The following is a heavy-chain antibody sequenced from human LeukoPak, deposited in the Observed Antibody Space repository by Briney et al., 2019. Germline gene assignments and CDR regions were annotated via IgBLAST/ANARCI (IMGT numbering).Heavy chain of an antibody. CDR3: AKAADQYYYYYFYYMDV. D-gene: IGHD2-2*01. CDR1: GLTFSSYG. V-gene: IGHV3-30*18. Sequence: GGSLRLSCAASGLTFSSYGMHWVRQAPGTGRGWVAVISFDGSSKDYAQSVKGRFTISRDNSKNTLYLQMNSLRVEDTAVYYCAKAADQYYYYYFYYMDVWGKGTTVTVSS. CDR2: ISFDGSSK. J-gene: IGHJ6*03.